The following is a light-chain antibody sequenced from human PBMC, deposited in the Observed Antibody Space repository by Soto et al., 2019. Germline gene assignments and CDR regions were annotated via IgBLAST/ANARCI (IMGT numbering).Light chain of an antibody. J-gene: IGKJ3*01. CDR2: GAS. V-gene: IGKV1-39*01. Sequence: DIQMTQSPASLSASVGDRVTITCRASQSISGSLNWYLQKPGKAPKHLIYGASTLQSGVPSRFTGSGSETSFTLTISSLQPEDFGTYYCQQTYNTPVTFGPGTKVDI. CDR3: QQTYNTPVT. CDR1: QSISGS.